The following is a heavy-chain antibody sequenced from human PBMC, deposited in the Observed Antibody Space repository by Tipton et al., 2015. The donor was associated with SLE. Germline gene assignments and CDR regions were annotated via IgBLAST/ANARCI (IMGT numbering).Heavy chain of an antibody. CDR2: IYNSGGT. CDR3: ARAGGGDSNWFDP. V-gene: IGHV4-30-4*07. J-gene: IGHJ5*02. Sequence: YIYNSGGTDYNPSLKSRVTISADTSKNQFSLKLSSVTAADTAVYYCARAGGGDSNWFDPWGQGTLVTVSS. D-gene: IGHD2-21*01.